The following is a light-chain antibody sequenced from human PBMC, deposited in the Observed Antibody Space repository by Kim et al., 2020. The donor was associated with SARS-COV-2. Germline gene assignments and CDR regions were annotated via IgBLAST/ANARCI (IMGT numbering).Light chain of an antibody. CDR3: QQYSIYST. CDR1: QTISSS. V-gene: IGKV1-5*03. CDR2: KVS. J-gene: IGKJ2*01. Sequence: LSASVGDRVIITCRASQTISSSLAWFQQKPGKAPKLLIYKVSTLQSGVPIRFSGSGSGTEFTLTISSLQPDDFATYYCQQYSIYSTFGQGTKLEI.